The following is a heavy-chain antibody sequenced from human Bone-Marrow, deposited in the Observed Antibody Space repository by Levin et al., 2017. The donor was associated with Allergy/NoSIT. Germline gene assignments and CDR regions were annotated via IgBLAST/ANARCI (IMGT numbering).Heavy chain of an antibody. J-gene: IGHJ3*02. CDR3: AKEVDCGGGSCYQRGAFDI. D-gene: IGHD2-15*01. V-gene: IGHV3-23*01. CDR2: ISGGGGTT. CDR1: GFTFKNFA. Sequence: GESLKISCSASGFTFKNFAMNWVRQAPGKGLEWVSAISGGGGTTYYADSVKGRLFISKESSKNTLYLQINNLRADDTAVYYCAKEVDCGGGSCYQRGAFDIWGPGTMVTVSS.